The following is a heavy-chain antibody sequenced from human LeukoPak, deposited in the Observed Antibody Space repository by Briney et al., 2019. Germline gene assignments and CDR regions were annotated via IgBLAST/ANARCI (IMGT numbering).Heavy chain of an antibody. Sequence: HPGGSLRLSCAASGFTFNRSWMNGVRQAPGKGLEWVANMDPSGSQKRYVDSVKGRFIISKDNPGASLYLDMYSLRAEDTAIYYCAIWTSGNYWGQGTLVTVSS. J-gene: IGHJ4*02. CDR3: AIWTSGNY. CDR2: MDPSGSQK. D-gene: IGHD1-1*01. V-gene: IGHV3-7*01. CDR1: GFTFNRSW.